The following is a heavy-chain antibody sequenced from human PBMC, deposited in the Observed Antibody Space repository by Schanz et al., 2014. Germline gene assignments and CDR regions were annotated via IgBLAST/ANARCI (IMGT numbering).Heavy chain of an antibody. CDR2: INSVGSNT. D-gene: IGHD2-15*01. Sequence: EVQLVQSGGGLVQPGGSLRLSCAASGFTFSSHCMHWVRQDPGKGLVWVARINSVGSNTDYADSVTGRFTISRDNAKNTLYLQRSALRAEDTAVYYCARKMKLGVYGGRGHDSLDIWGQGTMVTVSS. V-gene: IGHV3-74*01. CDR1: GFTFSSHC. CDR3: ARKMKLGVYGGRGHDSLDI. J-gene: IGHJ3*02.